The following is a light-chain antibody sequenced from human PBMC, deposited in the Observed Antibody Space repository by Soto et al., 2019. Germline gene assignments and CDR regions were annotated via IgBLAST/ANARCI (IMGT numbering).Light chain of an antibody. Sequence: DIQMTQSPSTLSASVGDRVTITCRAGQSISTWLAWYQQKPGKAPKLVIYDASTLESGVPSRFSGSVSGTEFTLTISSLQPDDFATYYCQQYETYSGTFGQGTRVEIK. CDR1: QSISTW. J-gene: IGKJ1*01. V-gene: IGKV1-5*01. CDR2: DAS. CDR3: QQYETYSGT.